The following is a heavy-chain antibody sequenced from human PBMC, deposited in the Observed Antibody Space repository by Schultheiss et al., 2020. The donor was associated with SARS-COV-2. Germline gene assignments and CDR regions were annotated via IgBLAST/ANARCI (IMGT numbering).Heavy chain of an antibody. CDR2: INSDGSST. J-gene: IGHJ4*02. Sequence: GGSLRLSCAASGFTFSSYAMTWVRQAPGKGLEWVSRINSDGSSTSYADSVKGRFTVSRDNSKNSLYLQMNSLRAEDTAVYYCARHYGGWGGYLDFWGQGTPVTVSS. V-gene: IGHV3-74*01. CDR3: ARHYGGWGGYLDF. D-gene: IGHD4-23*01. CDR1: GFTFSSYA.